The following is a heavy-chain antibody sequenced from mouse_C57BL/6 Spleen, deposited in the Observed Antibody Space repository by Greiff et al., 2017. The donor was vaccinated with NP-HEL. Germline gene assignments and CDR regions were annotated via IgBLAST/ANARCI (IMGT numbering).Heavy chain of an antibody. Sequence: VQLVESGPGLVQPSQSLSITCTVSGFSLTSYGVHWVRQSPGKGLEWLGVIWRGGSTDYNAAFMSRLSITKDNSKSQVFFKMNSLQADDTAIYYCATHYDYDGSWFAYWGQGTLVTVSA. V-gene: IGHV2-5*01. CDR2: IWRGGST. CDR3: ATHYDYDGSWFAY. J-gene: IGHJ3*01. CDR1: GFSLTSYG. D-gene: IGHD2-4*01.